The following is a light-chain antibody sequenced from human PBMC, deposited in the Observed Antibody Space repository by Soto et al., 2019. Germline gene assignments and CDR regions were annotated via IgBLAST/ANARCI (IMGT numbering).Light chain of an antibody. J-gene: IGLJ2*01. CDR3: SSYTRRSPVG. V-gene: IGLV2-14*01. Sequence: QSALTQPASVSGSPGQSSTLSCTGTTSDVGCCNYVSWYQQHPGKSPKLMIYDVSNRPSGVSNRFSGTKSGNTASQTISGIQAEDGADYYCSSYTRRSPVGVGGGTK. CDR2: DVS. CDR1: TSDVGCCNY.